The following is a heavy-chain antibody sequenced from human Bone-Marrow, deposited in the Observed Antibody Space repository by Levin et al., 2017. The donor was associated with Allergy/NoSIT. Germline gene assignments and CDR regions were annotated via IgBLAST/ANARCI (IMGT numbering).Heavy chain of an antibody. CDR1: GFTFSDYY. Sequence: PGGSLRLSCAASGFTFSDYYMSWIRQAPGKGLEWVSYISSSSSYTNYADSVKGRFTISRDNAKNSLYLQMNSLRAEDTAVYYCAREQRGPPGGPGIAVAGTSRNMDVWGKGTTVTVSS. CDR3: AREQRGPPGGPGIAVAGTSRNMDV. CDR2: ISSSSSYT. V-gene: IGHV3-11*05. D-gene: IGHD6-19*01. J-gene: IGHJ6*03.